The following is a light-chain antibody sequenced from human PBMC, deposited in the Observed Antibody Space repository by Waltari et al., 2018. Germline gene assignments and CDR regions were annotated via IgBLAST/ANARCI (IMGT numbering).Light chain of an antibody. J-gene: IGKJ3*01. CDR3: MQALETPFT. CDR1: QSLLHSTGNTF. CDR2: RIS. Sequence: DIVMTQTPLSLSVTPGEPASISCRSSQSLLHSTGNTFLFWYLHRPGQPPRLLIYRISNRFSGVPDRFSGSGSGTDFTLKISRVEAEDVGVYYCMQALETPFTFGPGTRLDI. V-gene: IGKV2-29*02.